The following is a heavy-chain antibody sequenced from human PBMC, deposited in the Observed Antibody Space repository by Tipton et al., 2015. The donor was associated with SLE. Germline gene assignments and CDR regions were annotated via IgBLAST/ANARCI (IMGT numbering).Heavy chain of an antibody. V-gene: IGHV4-34*01. Sequence: TLSLTCAVYGGSFSGYYWSWIRQPPGKGLEWIGEINHSGGTNYNPSPKSRVTISVDTSKNQFSLKLSSVTAADTAVYYCARTQYTFGGVIAPFDYWGQGTLVTVSS. J-gene: IGHJ4*02. D-gene: IGHD3-16*02. CDR2: INHSGGT. CDR3: ARTQYTFGGVIAPFDY. CDR1: GGSFSGYY.